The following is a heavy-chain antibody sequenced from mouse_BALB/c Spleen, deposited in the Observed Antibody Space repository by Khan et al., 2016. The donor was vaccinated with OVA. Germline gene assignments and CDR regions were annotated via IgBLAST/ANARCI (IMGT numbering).Heavy chain of an antibody. J-gene: IGHJ4*01. Sequence: VRLQQSGAEFVKPGASVRLSCTASGFNIKNTYIHWVKQRPEQGLEWIGRIDPANGNTKYDPKFQGKATLTADTSSNTAYLQLSSLTSEDTAVYYCAHSLLLYAMDYWGQGTLVTVSS. V-gene: IGHV14-3*02. CDR1: GFNIKNTY. D-gene: IGHD1-2*01. CDR2: IDPANGNT. CDR3: AHSLLLYAMDY.